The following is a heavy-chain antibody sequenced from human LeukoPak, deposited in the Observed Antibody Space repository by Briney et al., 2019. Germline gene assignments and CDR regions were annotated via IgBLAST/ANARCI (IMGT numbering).Heavy chain of an antibody. D-gene: IGHD3-16*01. CDR1: GYTFTSYG. J-gene: IGHJ4*02. V-gene: IGHV1-18*01. CDR3: ARDLLWADGNY. CDR2: ISGYNGNT. Sequence: ASVKVSCKASGYTFTSYGISWVRQAPGQGLEWMGWISGYNGNTNYAQNLQGRVTMTTDTSTSTAFMELRSLRSDDTALYYCARDLLWADGNYWGQGTLVTVSS.